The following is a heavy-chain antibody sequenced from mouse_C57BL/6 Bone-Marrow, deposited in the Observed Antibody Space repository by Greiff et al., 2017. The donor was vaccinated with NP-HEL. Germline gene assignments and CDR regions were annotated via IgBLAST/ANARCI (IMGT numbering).Heavy chain of an antibody. CDR3: ARQLGY. Sequence: EVKLVESGGGLVQPGGSLKLSCAASGFTFSDYYMYWVRQTPVKRLEWVAYISNGGGSTYYPDTVKGRFTISSDNAKNTLYLQKSRLKSEDTAMYYCARQLGYWGEGTTLTVSS. CDR1: GFTFSDYY. J-gene: IGHJ2*01. CDR2: ISNGGGST. D-gene: IGHD3-1*01. V-gene: IGHV5-12*01.